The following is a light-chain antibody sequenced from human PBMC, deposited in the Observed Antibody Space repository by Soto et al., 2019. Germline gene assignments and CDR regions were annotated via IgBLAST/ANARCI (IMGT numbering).Light chain of an antibody. Sequence: EIQMTQSPSTLSASVGDRVTITCRASQSISTWLAWYQQKPGKAPKLLIFDASTLQSGVPSRFSGSGSGTDFTLTISSLQPEDFATYYCQQFNNYPLVTFGQGTRLENK. J-gene: IGKJ5*01. V-gene: IGKV1-5*01. CDR1: QSISTW. CDR3: QQFNNYPLVT. CDR2: DAS.